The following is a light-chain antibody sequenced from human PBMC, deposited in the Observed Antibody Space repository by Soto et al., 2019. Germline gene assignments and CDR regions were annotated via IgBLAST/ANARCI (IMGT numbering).Light chain of an antibody. CDR1: SSDVGGYNY. CDR3: SSYTSSSTLV. J-gene: IGLJ2*01. Sequence: QSVLTQPASVSGSPGQSITISCSVTSSDVGGYNYVSWYQQHPGKAPQLMIYEVNYRPSGVSNRFSGSKSGNTASLTISGLQADDEADHYCSSYTSSSTLVFGGGTKLTVL. CDR2: EVN. V-gene: IGLV2-14*01.